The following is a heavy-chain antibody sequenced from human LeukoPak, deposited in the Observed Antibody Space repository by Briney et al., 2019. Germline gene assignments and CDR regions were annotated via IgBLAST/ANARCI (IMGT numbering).Heavy chain of an antibody. CDR3: ARVRLRLEGYYFDY. V-gene: IGHV1-8*01. CDR2: MNPNSGNT. J-gene: IGHJ4*02. Sequence: ASVKVSCKASRYTFTSYDINWVRQANGQGLEWMGWMNPNSGNTGYAQKFQGRVTMTRNTSISTAYMELSSLRSEDTAVYYCARVRLRLEGYYFDYWGQGTLLTVSS. D-gene: IGHD6-6*01. CDR1: RYTFTSYD.